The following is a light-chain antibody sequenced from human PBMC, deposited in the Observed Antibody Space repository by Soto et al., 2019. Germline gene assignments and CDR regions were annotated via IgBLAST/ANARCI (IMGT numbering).Light chain of an antibody. CDR1: SSDVGSYNL. Sequence: QSALTQPASVSGSPGQSITISCPGTSSDVGSYNLVSWYQQHPGKAPKLMIYEGSKRPSGVSNGFSGSKSGNTASLTISGLQAEDEADYYCCSYAGSSTFYVFGTGTKVTVL. CDR3: CSYAGSSTFYV. CDR2: EGS. V-gene: IGLV2-23*01. J-gene: IGLJ1*01.